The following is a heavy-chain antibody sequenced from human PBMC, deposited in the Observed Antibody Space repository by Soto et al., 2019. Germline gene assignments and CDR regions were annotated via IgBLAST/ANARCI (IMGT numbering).Heavy chain of an antibody. D-gene: IGHD6-13*01. CDR1: GFTFSSYA. J-gene: IGHJ6*02. CDR3: ANRAIAAAGYYYYGMDV. V-gene: IGHV3-23*01. CDR2: ISGSGGST. Sequence: PGGSLRLSCAASGFTFSSYAMSWVRQAPGKGLEWVSAISGSGGSTYYADSVKGRFTISRDNSKNTLYLQMNSLRAEDTAVYYCANRAIAAAGYYYYGMDVWGQGTTVTVSS.